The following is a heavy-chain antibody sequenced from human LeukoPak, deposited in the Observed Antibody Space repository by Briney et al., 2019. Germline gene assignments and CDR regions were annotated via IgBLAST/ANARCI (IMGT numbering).Heavy chain of an antibody. D-gene: IGHD2-21*02. CDR3: ARGVTARGFYYYMDV. CDR1: GHTFTAYY. CDR2: INLNSGGT. J-gene: IGHJ6*03. V-gene: IGHV1-2*02. Sequence: GASVKVSCKASGHTFTAYYMHWVRQAPGQGLEWMGWINLNSGGTSSAQKFQGRVTMTRDTSISTAYMELSRLKSDDTAVYYCARGVTARGFYYYMDVWGKGTTVTISS.